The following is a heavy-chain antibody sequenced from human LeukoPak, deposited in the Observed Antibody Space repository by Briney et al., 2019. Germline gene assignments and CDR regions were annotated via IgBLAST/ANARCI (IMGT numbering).Heavy chain of an antibody. J-gene: IGHJ4*02. V-gene: IGHV3-7*01. D-gene: IGHD4-17*01. CDR1: GFTFSSYW. Sequence: SGGSLRLSCAASGFTFSSYWMSWVRQAPGKGLEWVANIKQDGSEKYYVDSVKGRFTISRDNAKNSLYLQMNSLRAEDTAVYYFARDPESTVTPYYFDYWGQGTLVTVSS. CDR2: IKQDGSEK. CDR3: ARDPESTVTPYYFDY.